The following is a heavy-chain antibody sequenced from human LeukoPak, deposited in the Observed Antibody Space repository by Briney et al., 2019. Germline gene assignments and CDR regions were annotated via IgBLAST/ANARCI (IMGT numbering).Heavy chain of an antibody. CDR3: ARGRSGSSSIWIFICYCDF. CDR1: GGSFSGYY. D-gene: IGHD6-13*01. J-gene: IGHJ4*02. Sequence: SETLSLTCAVYGGSFSGYYWSWLRQPPGKGLEWIGEINHSGSTNYNPSLKSRVTISVDTSKNQFSLKLSSVTAADTAVYYCARGRSGSSSIWIFICYCDFWGQGTLVTVSS. V-gene: IGHV4-34*01. CDR2: INHSGST.